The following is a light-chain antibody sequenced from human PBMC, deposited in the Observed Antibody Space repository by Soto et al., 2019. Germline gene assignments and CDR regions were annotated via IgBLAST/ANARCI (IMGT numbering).Light chain of an antibody. Sequence: DIQMARSHSILSASVAYISAIAGRASQSISSWLAWYQQKPGKAPNLLIYKASHLENGVPSRFSGSGSGTEFTLTISSLQPGDFATYYCQHYNTYPWTFGQGTKVDIK. V-gene: IGKV1-5*03. J-gene: IGKJ1*01. CDR1: QSISSW. CDR3: QHYNTYPWT. CDR2: KAS.